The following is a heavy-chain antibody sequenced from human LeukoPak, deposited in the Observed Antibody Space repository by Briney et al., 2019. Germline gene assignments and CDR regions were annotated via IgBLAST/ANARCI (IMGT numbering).Heavy chain of an antibody. J-gene: IGHJ4*02. CDR2: IDSSGGYM. V-gene: IGHV3-21*06. CDR3: LRGDRRDY. Sequence: GGTLRLSCAASGFTFSSYGISWARQAPGKGLEWVSSIDSSGGYMFYADSVKGRFIISRDNAKDSLYLQMNSLRVEDTAVYYCLRGDRRDYWGQGTLVTVSS. CDR1: GFTFSSYG.